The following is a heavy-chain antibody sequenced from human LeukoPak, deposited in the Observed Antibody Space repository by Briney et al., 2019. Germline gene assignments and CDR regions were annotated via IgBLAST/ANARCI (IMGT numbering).Heavy chain of an antibody. J-gene: IGHJ6*02. CDR1: GGSFSGYY. Sequence: SETLSLTCAVYGGSFSGYYWSWVRQPPGKGLEWIGEINNSGTTNYHPSFKSRLTVSIDTSRNQFSLKLRSVTAADAAVYYCASSRVYSGSSGWTYGMDVWGQGTTVTVSS. CDR2: INNSGTT. V-gene: IGHV4-34*01. D-gene: IGHD3-22*01. CDR3: ASSRVYSGSSGWTYGMDV.